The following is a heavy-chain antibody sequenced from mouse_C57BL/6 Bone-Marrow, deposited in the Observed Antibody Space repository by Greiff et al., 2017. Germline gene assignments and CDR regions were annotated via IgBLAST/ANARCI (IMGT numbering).Heavy chain of an antibody. V-gene: IGHV5-9*01. CDR2: ISGGGGNT. Sequence: DVMLVESGGGLVKPGGSLKLSCAASGFTFSSYTMSWVRQTPEKRLEWVATISGGGGNTYYPDSVKGRFTISRDNAKNTLYLQMSSLRSEDTALYYCARGPLYYGSGFDYWGQGTTLTVSS. J-gene: IGHJ2*01. CDR1: GFTFSSYT. CDR3: ARGPLYYGSGFDY. D-gene: IGHD1-1*01.